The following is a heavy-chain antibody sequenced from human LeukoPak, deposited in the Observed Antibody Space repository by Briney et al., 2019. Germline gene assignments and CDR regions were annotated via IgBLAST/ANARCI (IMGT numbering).Heavy chain of an antibody. V-gene: IGHV3-23*01. CDR1: RFTFSSYA. CDR2: ISDSGGRT. D-gene: IGHD2-2*03. CDR3: ARDSDWILFDY. Sequence: GGSLRLSCAASRFTFSSYAMTWVRQAPGKGLEWVSSISDSGGRTYYADSVKGRFTISRDNSKNTLYLQMNNLRAEDTAVYYCARDSDWILFDYWGQGTPVTVSS. J-gene: IGHJ4*02.